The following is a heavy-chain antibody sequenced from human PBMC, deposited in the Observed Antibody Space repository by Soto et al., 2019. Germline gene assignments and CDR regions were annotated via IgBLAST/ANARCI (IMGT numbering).Heavy chain of an antibody. CDR1: GFTFSPYS. CDR3: ARDRSTIYGVVTPIDY. D-gene: IGHD3-3*01. V-gene: IGHV3-48*02. J-gene: IGHJ4*02. Sequence: PGGSLRLSCAVSGFTFSPYSMNWVRQAPGKGLEWISYISSGGDTIYYADSVRGRFTVSRDNTKNSLYLQMDSLRDEDTAVYCCARDRSTIYGVVTPIDYWGQGTLVTVSS. CDR2: ISSGGDTI.